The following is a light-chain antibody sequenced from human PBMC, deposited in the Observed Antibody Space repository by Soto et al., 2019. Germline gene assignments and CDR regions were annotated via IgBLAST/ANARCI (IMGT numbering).Light chain of an antibody. CDR2: GAS. CDR3: QQYADWPKT. J-gene: IGKJ1*01. CDR1: QSISSSY. V-gene: IGKV3-20*01. Sequence: IVLTQSPGTLSLSPGERAPLSCRASQSISSSYLAWYQQKPGQAPRLLIYGASSRATGIPDRFSGSGSGTEFTLTISSLQSEDFAVYFCQQYADWPKTFGQGTEVDIK.